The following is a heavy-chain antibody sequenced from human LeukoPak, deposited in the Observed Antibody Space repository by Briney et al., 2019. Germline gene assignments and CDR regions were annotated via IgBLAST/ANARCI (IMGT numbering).Heavy chain of an antibody. CDR2: IGGPGGSK. J-gene: IGHJ4*02. Sequence: GGSLRLSCAASGFIFSSYGMSWVRQAPGKGLEWVSIIGGPGGSKYYADSVRGRFTISRDNSNNMLYLQMDNLRAEDTAVYYCVKRVSTLGAVLAPDFDCWGQGNLVTVSS. V-gene: IGHV3-23*01. D-gene: IGHD3-16*02. CDR1: GFIFSSYG. CDR3: VKRVSTLGAVLAPDFDC.